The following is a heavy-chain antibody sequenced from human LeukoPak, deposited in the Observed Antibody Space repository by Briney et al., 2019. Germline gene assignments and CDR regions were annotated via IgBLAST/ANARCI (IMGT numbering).Heavy chain of an antibody. CDR2: ISPNSGDT. J-gene: IGHJ4*02. CDR3: ARGDVYFDY. Sequence: ASVKVSCKASGYTFTGYYMHWVRQATGQGLEWMGWISPNSGDTNYAQKFQGRVTMTRDTSISAAYMELSRLRSDDTAVYYCARGDVYFDYWGQGTLVTVSS. V-gene: IGHV1-2*02. CDR1: GYTFTGYY.